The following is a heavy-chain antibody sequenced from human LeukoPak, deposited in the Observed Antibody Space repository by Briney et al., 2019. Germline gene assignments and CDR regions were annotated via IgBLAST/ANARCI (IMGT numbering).Heavy chain of an antibody. V-gene: IGHV3-21*01. Sequence: GGSLRLSCAASRFTFSSYSVNWVSQAQGKGLEWVSSISSSSSYIYYADSVKGRFTISRDNAKNSLYLQMNSLRAEDTAVYYCASRGVAVAGTRSIDYWGQGTLVTVSS. J-gene: IGHJ4*02. CDR3: ASRGVAVAGTRSIDY. CDR1: RFTFSSYS. D-gene: IGHD6-19*01. CDR2: ISSSSSYI.